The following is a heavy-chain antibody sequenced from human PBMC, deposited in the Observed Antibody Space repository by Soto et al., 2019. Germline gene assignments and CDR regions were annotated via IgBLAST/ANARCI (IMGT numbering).Heavy chain of an antibody. CDR1: GGSFTSNNW. V-gene: IGHV4-4*02. CDR3: ARTWLAGGTPADAFDI. Sequence: SETLSLTCAVSGGSFTSNNWWTWVRQPPGQGLEWIGEIYRTGSTNYNPSLKSRVTISLDKSENQFSLKVTSLTAADTALYFCARTWLAGGTPADAFDIWGQGTMVTVSS. J-gene: IGHJ3*02. CDR2: IYRTGST. D-gene: IGHD2-15*01.